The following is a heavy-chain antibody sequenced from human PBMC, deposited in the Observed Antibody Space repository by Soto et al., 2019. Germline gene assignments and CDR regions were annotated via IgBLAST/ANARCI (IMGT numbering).Heavy chain of an antibody. CDR1: GGSISSYY. CDR2: IYYSGST. J-gene: IGHJ6*03. D-gene: IGHD3-10*01. CDR3: ARLYYYGSGYNYYYYMDV. V-gene: IGHV4-59*08. Sequence: PSETLSLTCTVSGGSISSYYWSWIRQPPGKGLEWIGYIYYSGSTNYNPSLKSRVTISVDTSKTQFSLKLSSVTAADTAVYYCARLYYYGSGYNYYYYMDVWGKGTTVTVSS.